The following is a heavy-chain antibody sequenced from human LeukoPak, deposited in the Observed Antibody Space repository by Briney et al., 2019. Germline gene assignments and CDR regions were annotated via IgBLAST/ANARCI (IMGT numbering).Heavy chain of an antibody. Sequence: ASVKVSCKASAYTFTGYYMHWVRQAPGQGLEWMGWINPNSGGTNYAQKFQGRVTMTRDTSISTAYMELSRLRSDDTAVYYCARASVGYCSGGSCYPGVYWGQGTLVTVSS. V-gene: IGHV1-2*02. CDR3: ARASVGYCSGGSCYPGVY. CDR1: AYTFTGYY. J-gene: IGHJ4*02. CDR2: INPNSGGT. D-gene: IGHD2-15*01.